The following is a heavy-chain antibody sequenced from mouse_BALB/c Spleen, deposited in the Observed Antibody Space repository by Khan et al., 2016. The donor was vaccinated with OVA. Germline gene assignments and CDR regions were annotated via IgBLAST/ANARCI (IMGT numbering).Heavy chain of an antibody. D-gene: IGHD1-2*01. CDR2: INPRSGYT. CDR1: GYTFTSNT. V-gene: IGHV1-4*01. Sequence: QVQLQQSGAEPARPGASVKMSCTASGYTFTSNTMHWVKQRPGQGLEWIGYINPRSGYTNYNQKFNDKATLTADKSSSTAYMQLSSLTSEDSAVYYCARRTTAYAIDYWGQGTSVTVSS. J-gene: IGHJ4*01. CDR3: ARRTTAYAIDY.